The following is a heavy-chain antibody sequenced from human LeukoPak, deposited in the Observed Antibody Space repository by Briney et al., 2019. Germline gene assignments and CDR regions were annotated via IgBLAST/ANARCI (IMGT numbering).Heavy chain of an antibody. V-gene: IGHV3-23*01. D-gene: IGHD2-15*01. CDR1: GFTFSSYA. CDR3: ARDFCSGGSCYLDYYYMDV. J-gene: IGHJ6*03. Sequence: SGGSLRLSCAASGFTFSSYAMSWVRQAPGKGLEWVSAISGSGGSTYYADSVKGRFTISRDNAKNSLYLQMNSLRAEDTAVYYCARDFCSGGSCYLDYYYMDVWGKGTTVTVSS. CDR2: ISGSGGST.